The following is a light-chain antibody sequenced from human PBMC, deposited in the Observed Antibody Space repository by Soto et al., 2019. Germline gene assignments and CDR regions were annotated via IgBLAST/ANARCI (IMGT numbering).Light chain of an antibody. J-gene: IGKJ3*01. CDR3: QQYGSSPRT. Sequence: EIVLTQSPGTQSLSPGERATLSCRASQSVSSSYLAWYQQKPGQAPRLLIYGASSRATGIPDRFSGSGSGTDFTLTISRLEPADFAVYYCQQYGSSPRTFGPGTKVDIK. V-gene: IGKV3-20*01. CDR2: GAS. CDR1: QSVSSSY.